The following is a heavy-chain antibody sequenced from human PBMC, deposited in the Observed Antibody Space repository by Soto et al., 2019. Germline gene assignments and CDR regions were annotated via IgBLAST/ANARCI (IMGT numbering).Heavy chain of an antibody. D-gene: IGHD6-19*01. CDR3: ARQSPGSGHLYYYSYGMEV. CDR2: IDPSDSYT. Sequence: GESLKISCKGSGYSFTSYWISCVRQMPGKGLEWMGMIDPSDSYTNYSPSFQGHVTISADKSISTAYLQWSSLKASDTAMYYCARQSPGSGHLYYYSYGMEVWGEGTTVTVSS. V-gene: IGHV5-10-1*01. J-gene: IGHJ6*04. CDR1: GYSFTSYW.